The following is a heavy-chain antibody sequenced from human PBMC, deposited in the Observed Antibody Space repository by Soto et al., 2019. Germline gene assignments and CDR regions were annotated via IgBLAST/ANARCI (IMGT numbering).Heavy chain of an antibody. CDR3: AATQNLWYYYGSGSHYKC. V-gene: IGHV1-58*02. J-gene: IGHJ4*02. Sequence: SVKVSCKASGFTFTSSAMQWVRQARGQRLEWIGWIVVGSGNTNYAQKFQERVTITRDMSTSTAYMELSSLRSEDTDVYYCAATQNLWYYYGSGSHYKCWGQGTLVTVSS. CDR1: GFTFTSSA. D-gene: IGHD3-10*01. CDR2: IVVGSGNT.